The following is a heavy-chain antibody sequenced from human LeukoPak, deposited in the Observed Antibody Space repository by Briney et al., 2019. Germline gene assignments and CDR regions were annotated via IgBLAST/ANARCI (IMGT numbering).Heavy chain of an antibody. D-gene: IGHD2-15*01. J-gene: IGHJ4*02. Sequence: SGGSLRLSCAASGFTFNSYAMTWVRQAPGKGLEWVSSVSDSGDYTYYADSVKGRFTISRDNSKNTLYLQVNSLRAEDTAVYYCAKAPISKDCSGGSCYLFDYWGQGTLVTVSS. CDR1: GFTFNSYA. V-gene: IGHV3-23*01. CDR3: AKAPISKDCSGGSCYLFDY. CDR2: VSDSGDYT.